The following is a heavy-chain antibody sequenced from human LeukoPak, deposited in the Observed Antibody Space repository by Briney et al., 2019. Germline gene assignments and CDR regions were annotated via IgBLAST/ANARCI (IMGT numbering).Heavy chain of an antibody. CDR3: ARSAAAGRIVATFGY. Sequence: GGSLRLSCAASGFSLSSYAMHWVRQAPGKGLEWVAIISYDGSKKYYADSVKGRLTISRDNSKNTLFLQMNSLRAEDTAVYYCARSAAAGRIVATFGYWGQGTLVIVSS. CDR2: ISYDGSKK. V-gene: IGHV3-30*04. D-gene: IGHD5-12*01. CDR1: GFSLSSYA. J-gene: IGHJ4*02.